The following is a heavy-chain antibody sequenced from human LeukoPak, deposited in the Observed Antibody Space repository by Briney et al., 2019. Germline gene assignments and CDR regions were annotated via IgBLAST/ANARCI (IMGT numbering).Heavy chain of an antibody. D-gene: IGHD5-12*01. CDR1: GFTFSTSW. J-gene: IGHJ4*02. V-gene: IGHV3-7*03. CDR2: IKKDGSET. CDR3: ARGRYSGTSYYFDY. Sequence: GGSLRLSCAASGFTFSTSWMSWVRQVPGKGLEWVANIKKDGSETYYVDSVKGRFTISRDNAKNSLYLQMNSLRAEDTAMYYCARGRYSGTSYYFDYWGQGTLVTVSS.